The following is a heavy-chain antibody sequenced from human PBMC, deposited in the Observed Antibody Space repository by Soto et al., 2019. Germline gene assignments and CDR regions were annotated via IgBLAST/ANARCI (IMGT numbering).Heavy chain of an antibody. V-gene: IGHV4-39*01. Sequence: SETLPLTCNVCGGCVSNSNYYWGWIRQSQWKGLELMASVYYRGSRDSKWSVQDRITISVHTSKNQFYLNLNSVTASDTAVYFCVSQLASVLSQAYFDYRGPGALATVS. CDR3: VSQLASVLSQAYFDY. J-gene: IGHJ4*02. D-gene: IGHD2-8*01. CDR2: VYYRGSR. CDR1: GGCVSNSNYY.